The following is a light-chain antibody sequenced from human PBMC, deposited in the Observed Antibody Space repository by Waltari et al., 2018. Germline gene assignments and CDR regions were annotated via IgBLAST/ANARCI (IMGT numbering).Light chain of an antibody. CDR3: QQYSSWPPGT. CDR2: DAA. J-gene: IGKJ1*01. Sequence: ETVMTQSPATLSVSPGERATLSCRASQGLSNKLAWYPLKPAQPPRLLIYDAATRATGITARLSGSGSGREFTLAISSLQSEDFAIYYCQQYSSWPPGTFGQGTKEEVK. CDR1: QGLSNK. V-gene: IGKV3-15*01.